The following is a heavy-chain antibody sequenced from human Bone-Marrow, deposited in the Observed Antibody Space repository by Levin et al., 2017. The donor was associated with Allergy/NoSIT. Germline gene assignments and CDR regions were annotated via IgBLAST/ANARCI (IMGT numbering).Heavy chain of an antibody. J-gene: IGHJ3*02. D-gene: IGHD2-15*01. CDR2: INPNSGGT. V-gene: IGHV1-2*02. Sequence: GESLKISCKASGYTFTGHYMHWVRQASGQGLEWMGWINPNSGGTNYAQKFQGRVTMTRDTSINTAYMELSRLRSDDPAVYYCAGDMGLYCSGGSCYSSSAVDIWGQGTMVTISS. CDR3: AGDMGLYCSGGSCYSSSAVDI. CDR1: GYTFTGHY.